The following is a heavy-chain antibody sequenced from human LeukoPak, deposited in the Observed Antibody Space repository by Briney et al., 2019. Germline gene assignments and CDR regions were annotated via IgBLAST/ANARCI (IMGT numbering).Heavy chain of an antibody. D-gene: IGHD2-15*01. J-gene: IGHJ4*02. CDR3: AKRMDYFDY. CDR1: GFTFSSYA. Sequence: PGGSLRLSCAASGFTFSSYAMSWVRQVPGKGLEWVSVISGSGDNTYYADSVKGRFTISRDNSKNMLYLQMNSLRAEDTAVYYCAKRMDYFDYWGQGTLVTVSS. CDR2: ISGSGDNT. V-gene: IGHV3-23*01.